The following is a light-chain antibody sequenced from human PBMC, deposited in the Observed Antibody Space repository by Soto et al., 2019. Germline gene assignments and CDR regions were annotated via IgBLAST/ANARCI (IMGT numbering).Light chain of an antibody. Sequence: EVVMTQSPATLSVSPGERATLSCRASQSVADNLAWYQQKPGQAPRLLIYGASTRATGIPARFSGSGSGTDFILIIGSLQSEDFAVYYCQQYNKWPRTFGQGTKVDIK. CDR3: QQYNKWPRT. J-gene: IGKJ1*01. CDR1: QSVADN. CDR2: GAS. V-gene: IGKV3-15*01.